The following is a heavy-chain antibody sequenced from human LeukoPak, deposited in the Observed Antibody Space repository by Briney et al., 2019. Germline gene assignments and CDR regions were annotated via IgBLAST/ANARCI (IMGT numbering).Heavy chain of an antibody. CDR2: IYYSGST. Sequence: SSETLSLTCTVSGGFISSSSYYWGWIRQPPGKGLEWIGSIYYSGSTYYNPSLKSRVTISVDTSKNQFSLKLSSVTAADTAVYYCARHSMTTVLYFDYWGQGTLVTVSS. D-gene: IGHD4-17*01. CDR1: GGFISSSSYY. J-gene: IGHJ4*02. V-gene: IGHV4-39*01. CDR3: ARHSMTTVLYFDY.